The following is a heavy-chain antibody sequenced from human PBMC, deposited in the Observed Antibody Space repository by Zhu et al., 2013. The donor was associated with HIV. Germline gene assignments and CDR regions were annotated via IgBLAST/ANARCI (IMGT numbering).Heavy chain of an antibody. CDR2: INPNSGGT. Sequence: QLVQSGAEVRKPGASVKVSCKASGYMFAGYYIHWVRQAPGQGLEWMGWINPNSGGTNYAQKFQGRVTTTRDTSISTAYMELIRLRSDDTAVYYCARGEANWGPKVGLDIWGQGTMVTVSS. D-gene: IGHD7-27*01. V-gene: IGHV1-2*02. CDR3: ARGEANWGPKVGLDI. J-gene: IGHJ3*02. CDR1: GYMFAGYY.